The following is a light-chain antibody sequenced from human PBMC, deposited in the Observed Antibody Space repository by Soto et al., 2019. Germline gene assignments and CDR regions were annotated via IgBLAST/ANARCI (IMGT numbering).Light chain of an antibody. V-gene: IGLV1-51*01. Sequence: QSVLTQPPSVSAAPGQKVTISCSGSSSNIGNNYVSWYQQFPGTAPKLLIYYNNKPPSGLPHRFSGSTSGTSATLGITGLQTGDEADYYCGTWDSSRSAVVFGGGTKLTVL. J-gene: IGLJ2*01. CDR2: YNN. CDR1: SSNIGNNY. CDR3: GTWDSSRSAVV.